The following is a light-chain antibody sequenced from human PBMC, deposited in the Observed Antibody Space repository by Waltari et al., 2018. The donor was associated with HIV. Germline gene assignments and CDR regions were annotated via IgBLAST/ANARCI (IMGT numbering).Light chain of an antibody. CDR3: SSYSTAANVG. CDR2: EVS. CDR1: TSDIGGYTF. V-gene: IGLV2-14*01. Sequence: QSALAQPASVSGSPGQSIPMSCTGTTSDIGGYTFVSWYQQHQGKGPKDLIYEVSNRPSGVSTRFSGSMSGNTASRTISGLQTEDEADYYCSSYSTAANVGFGGGTKLTVL. J-gene: IGLJ2*01.